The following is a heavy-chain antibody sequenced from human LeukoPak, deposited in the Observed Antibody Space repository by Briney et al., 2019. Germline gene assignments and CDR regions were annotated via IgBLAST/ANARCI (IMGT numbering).Heavy chain of an antibody. CDR1: GFTFSDYY. V-gene: IGHV3-11*06. D-gene: IGHD3-10*01. CDR2: ISSSSSYI. J-gene: IGHJ6*04. Sequence: PGGSLRLSCAASGFTFSDYYMSWIRQAPGKGLEWVSSISSSSSYIYYADSVKGRFTISRDNAKNSLYLQMNSLRAEDTAVYYCASSTSYYYGSGSFYGMDVWGKGTTVTVSS. CDR3: ASSTSYYYGSGSFYGMDV.